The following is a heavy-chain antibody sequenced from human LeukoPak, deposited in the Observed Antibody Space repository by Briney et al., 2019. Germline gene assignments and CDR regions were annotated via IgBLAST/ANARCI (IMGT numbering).Heavy chain of an antibody. J-gene: IGHJ6*03. CDR2: FDPEDGET. Sequence: ASVKVSCKVSGYTLTELSMHWVRQAPGKGLEWMGGFDPEDGETIYAQKFQGRVTMTRDMSTSTVYMELSSLRSEDTAMYYCARTLCGGDCYLGNYYYYYYMDVWGKGTTVTVSS. CDR1: GYTLTELS. CDR3: ARTLCGGDCYLGNYYYYYYMDV. V-gene: IGHV1-24*01. D-gene: IGHD2-21*02.